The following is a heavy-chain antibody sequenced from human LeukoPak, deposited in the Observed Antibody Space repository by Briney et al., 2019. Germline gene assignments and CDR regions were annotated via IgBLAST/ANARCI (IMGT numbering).Heavy chain of an antibody. D-gene: IGHD3-3*01. Sequence: SLRLSCAASGFTFSSYAMHWVRQAPGKGLEWVAVISYDGSNKYYADSVKGRFTISRDNSKNTLYMQMNSLRAEDTAVYYCARAPTWRPYWYFDLWGRGTLVTVSS. CDR3: ARAPTWRPYWYFDL. V-gene: IGHV3-30-3*01. J-gene: IGHJ2*01. CDR2: ISYDGSNK. CDR1: GFTFSSYA.